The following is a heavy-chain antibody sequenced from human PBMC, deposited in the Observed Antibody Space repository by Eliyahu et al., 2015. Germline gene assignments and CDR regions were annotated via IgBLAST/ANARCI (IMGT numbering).Heavy chain of an antibody. V-gene: IGHV4-31*03. J-gene: IGHJ4*02. CDR1: RASIDSGGYY. D-gene: IGHD3-16*01. Sequence: QVLLQESGPGLVKPSQTLSVTCXGSRASIDSGGYYWSWIRQRPGKGLEYIGYIYYTGSVYYNPSLKSRVSISVDTSRNQFSLKLSSVTAADTAVYYCARVPGGDYFDYWGRGTLVTVSS. CDR2: IYYTGSV. CDR3: ARVPGGDYFDY.